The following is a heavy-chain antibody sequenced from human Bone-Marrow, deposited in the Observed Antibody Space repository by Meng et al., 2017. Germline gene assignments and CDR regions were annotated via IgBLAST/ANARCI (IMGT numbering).Heavy chain of an antibody. Sequence: VQLQRSGPGLVKLSDTLSLTCTVSSGSINSYFWSWIRQPPGKGPEWIGYISYSGSTNYNPSLKSRVTISVDTSKNQFSLKLSSVTAADTAVYYCARAIATRPDVFDYWGQGTLVTVSS. D-gene: IGHD6-6*01. CDR3: ARAIATRPDVFDY. CDR1: SGSINSYF. J-gene: IGHJ4*02. CDR2: ISYSGST. V-gene: IGHV4-59*07.